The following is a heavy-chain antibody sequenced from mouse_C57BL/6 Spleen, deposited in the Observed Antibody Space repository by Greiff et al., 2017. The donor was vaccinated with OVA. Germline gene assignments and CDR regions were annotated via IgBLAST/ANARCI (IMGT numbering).Heavy chain of an antibody. CDR3: ASGLKGAMDY. J-gene: IGHJ4*01. Sequence: VQLQQSGAELARPGASVKLSCKASGYTFTSYGISWVKQRPGQGLEWIGEIYPRSGNTYYNEKFKGKATLTADKSSSTAYMELRSLTSEDSAVYFCASGLKGAMDYWGQGTSVTVSS. V-gene: IGHV1-81*01. CDR2: IYPRSGNT. CDR1: GYTFTSYG.